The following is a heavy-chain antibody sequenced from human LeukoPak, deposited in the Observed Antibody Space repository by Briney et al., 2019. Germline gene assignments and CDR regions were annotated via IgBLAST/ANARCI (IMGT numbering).Heavy chain of an antibody. V-gene: IGHV3-48*04. J-gene: IGHJ4*02. D-gene: IGHD3-9*01. CDR1: GFTFSSYG. Sequence: GGSLRLSCAASGFTFSSYGMNWVRQAPGKGLEWVSYISSSGSTIYYADSVKGRFTISRDNAKNSLYLQMNSLRAEDTAVYYCARVNPANFDWLLDKQFDYWGQGTLVTVSS. CDR3: ARVNPANFDWLLDKQFDY. CDR2: ISSSGSTI.